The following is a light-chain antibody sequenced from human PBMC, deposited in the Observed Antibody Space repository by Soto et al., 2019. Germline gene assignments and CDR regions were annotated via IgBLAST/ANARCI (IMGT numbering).Light chain of an antibody. J-gene: IGKJ1*01. CDR1: QGISTY. Sequence: DIQITQSPSAMSASVGDRVTITCGASQGISTYLAWFQQKPGKVPKRLIYAASSLQSGAQSRFSGSRSGTEFTHTISSLQPEDFATYYCLQHNTYPRTFGQGTKVDIK. V-gene: IGKV1-17*03. CDR2: AAS. CDR3: LQHNTYPRT.